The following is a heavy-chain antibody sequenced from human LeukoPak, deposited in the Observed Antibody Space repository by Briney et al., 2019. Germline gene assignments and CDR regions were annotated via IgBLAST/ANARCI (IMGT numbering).Heavy chain of an antibody. D-gene: IGHD3-9*01. CDR3: ARNYDILTGYCMDV. CDR2: IWYDGSNK. Sequence: PGGSLRLSCAASGFTFSSYGMHWVRQAPGKGLEWVAVIWYDGSNKYYADSVKGRFTISRDNSKNTLYLQMNSLRAEDTAVYYCARNYDILTGYCMDVWGQGTTVTVSS. CDR1: GFTFSSYG. V-gene: IGHV3-33*01. J-gene: IGHJ6*02.